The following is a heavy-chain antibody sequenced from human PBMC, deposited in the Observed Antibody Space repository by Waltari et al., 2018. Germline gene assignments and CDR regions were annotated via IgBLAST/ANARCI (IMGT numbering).Heavy chain of an antibody. D-gene: IGHD6-19*01. V-gene: IGHV1-2*02. CDR3: ARDRSGSGWYFFNY. CDR1: GYTFDDFY. J-gene: IGHJ4*02. CDR2: INPYSDVT. Sequence: QVPLVQSGAEVTKPGASVQVSCQTSGYTFDDFYLPWVRQAPGQGLEWMGWINPYSDVTNYAQKFQGRVTMTRDTSLSTAYMELSGLRSDDTAVYYCARDRSGSGWYFFNYWGQGTLVTVSS.